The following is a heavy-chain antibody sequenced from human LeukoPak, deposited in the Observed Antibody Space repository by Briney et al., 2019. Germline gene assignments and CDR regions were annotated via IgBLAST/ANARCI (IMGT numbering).Heavy chain of an antibody. CDR3: ARGRCSSTSCYSDY. J-gene: IGHJ4*02. CDR1: GGTFSSYA. Sequence: SVKVSCKASGGTFSSYAIGWVRQAPGQGLEWMGGIIPMFGTAKYAQKFQGRVTITADESTSTAYMELSSLRSEDTAVYYCARGRCSSTSCYSDYWGQGTLVTVSS. CDR2: IIPMFGTA. D-gene: IGHD2-2*01. V-gene: IGHV1-69*13.